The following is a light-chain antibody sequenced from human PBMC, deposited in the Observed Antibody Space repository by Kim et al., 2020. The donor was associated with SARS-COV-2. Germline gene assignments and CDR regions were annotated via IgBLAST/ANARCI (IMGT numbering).Light chain of an antibody. V-gene: IGLV3-1*01. CDR1: KLGDKY. Sequence: VSLSPGQTASITCSGDKLGDKYACWYQQKPGQSPVLVIYQDSKRPSGIPERFSGSNSGNTATLTIGGTQAMDEADYYCQAWDSSVVFGGGTKLTVL. CDR2: QDS. J-gene: IGLJ2*01. CDR3: QAWDSSVV.